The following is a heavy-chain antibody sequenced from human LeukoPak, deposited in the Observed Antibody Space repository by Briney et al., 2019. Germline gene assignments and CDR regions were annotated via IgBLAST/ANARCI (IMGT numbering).Heavy chain of an antibody. J-gene: IGHJ6*02. Sequence: GGSLRLSCAASGFTFSSYGMHWVRQAPGKGLEWVAVISNDGSHKSYGDSVKGRFTISRDNSKNTMYVQMNSLRVEDTAMYYCAKDKLGNYYFYGMDVWGQGTTVTVSS. CDR2: ISNDGSHK. CDR1: GFTFSSYG. V-gene: IGHV3-30*18. D-gene: IGHD7-27*01. CDR3: AKDKLGNYYFYGMDV.